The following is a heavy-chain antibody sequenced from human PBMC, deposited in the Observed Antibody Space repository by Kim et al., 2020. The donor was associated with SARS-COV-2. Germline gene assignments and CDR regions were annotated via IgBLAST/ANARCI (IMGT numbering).Heavy chain of an antibody. Sequence: GGSLRLSCAASGFTFSSYSMNWVRQAPGKGLEWVSSISSSSSYIYYADSVKGRFTISRDNAKNSLYLQMNSLRAEDTAVYYCARDVVGYCSSTSCSSATWGQGTLVTVSS. CDR3: ARDVVGYCSSTSCSSAT. CDR1: GFTFSSYS. V-gene: IGHV3-21*01. J-gene: IGHJ4*02. D-gene: IGHD2-2*01. CDR2: ISSSSSYI.